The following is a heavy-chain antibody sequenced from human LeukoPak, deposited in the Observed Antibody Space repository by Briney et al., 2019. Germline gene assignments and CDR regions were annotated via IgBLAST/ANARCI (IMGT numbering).Heavy chain of an antibody. CDR3: AKDPDYGSDKSYFDY. Sequence: PGGSLRLSCAASGCTFSSYSMNWVRQAPGKGLEWVSYISSSSSTIYYADSVKGRFTISRDNAKNSLYLQMNSLRAEDTAVYYCAKDPDYGSDKSYFDYWGQGTLVTVSS. J-gene: IGHJ4*02. D-gene: IGHD3-10*01. CDR2: ISSSSSTI. V-gene: IGHV3-48*01. CDR1: GCTFSSYS.